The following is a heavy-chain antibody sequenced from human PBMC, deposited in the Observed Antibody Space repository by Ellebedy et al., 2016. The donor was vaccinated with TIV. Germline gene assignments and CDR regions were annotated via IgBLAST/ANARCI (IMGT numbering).Heavy chain of an antibody. V-gene: IGHV3-30-3*01. CDR3: ARAARIAVAGTWYFDL. J-gene: IGHJ2*01. CDR1: GFTFSSYA. D-gene: IGHD6-19*01. CDR2: ISYDGSNK. Sequence: GGSLRLXCAASGFTFSSYAMHWVRQAPGKELEWVAVISYDGSNKYYADSVKGRFTISRDNSKNSLYLQMNSLRAEDTAVYYCARAARIAVAGTWYFDLWGRGTLVTVSS.